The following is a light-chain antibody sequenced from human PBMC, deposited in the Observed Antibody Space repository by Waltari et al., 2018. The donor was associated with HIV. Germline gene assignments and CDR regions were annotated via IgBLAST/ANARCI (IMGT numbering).Light chain of an antibody. CDR1: SPNIGSNT. V-gene: IGLV1-44*01. J-gene: IGLJ3*02. Sequence: QSVLTQTPPASGTPGQRVTISSSGSSPNIGSNTVNCFQQLPGTAPHLLIYSNNQRPSGVPDRFSGSKSGTSASLAITGLQSEDEADYYCAAWDDSLNGWVFGGGTKLTVL. CDR2: SNN. CDR3: AAWDDSLNGWV.